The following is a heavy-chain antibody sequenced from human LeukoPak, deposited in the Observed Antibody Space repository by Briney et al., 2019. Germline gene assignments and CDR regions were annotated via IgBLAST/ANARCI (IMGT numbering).Heavy chain of an antibody. CDR1: SYTFTGYG. J-gene: IGHJ4*02. D-gene: IGHD3-22*01. CDR3: ARASWLLDPGGDDY. V-gene: IGHV1-18*01. Sequence: GASVKVSCRASSYTFTGYGISWVRQAPGQGLEWMGWISAYDGNTNSAQKFQGRVTMTTDTSTSTAYMELRSLRSDDTAVYYCARASWLLDPGGDDYWGQGTLVTVSS. CDR2: ISAYDGNT.